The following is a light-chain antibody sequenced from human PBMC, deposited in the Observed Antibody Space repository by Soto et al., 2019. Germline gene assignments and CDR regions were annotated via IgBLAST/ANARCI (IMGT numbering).Light chain of an antibody. J-gene: IGKJ3*01. V-gene: IGKV3-20*01. Sequence: EIVLTQSPGTLSLSPGERATLSCRASHSVSSSYLAWYQQRPGQAPRLLIYDTSARAAGIPARFSGSGSGTDFTLTISRLEPEDVAVYYCQQYGSSPAFGPGTKVDI. CDR3: QQYGSSPA. CDR1: HSVSSSY. CDR2: DTS.